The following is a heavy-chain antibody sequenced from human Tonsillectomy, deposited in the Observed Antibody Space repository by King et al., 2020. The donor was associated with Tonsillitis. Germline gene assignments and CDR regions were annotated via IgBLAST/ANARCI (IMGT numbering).Heavy chain of an antibody. CDR1: GGSISSYY. Sequence: VQLQESGPGLVKPSETLSLTCTVSGGSISSYYWSWIRQPPGKGLEWIGYIYYSGSTNYNPSLKSRVTISVDTSKNQFSLKLSSVTAADTAVYYCARKKDPGNTITHTNSGMAVWGQGTTVTVSS. V-gene: IGHV4-59*01. CDR3: ARKKDPGNTITHTNSGMAV. D-gene: IGHD1-14*01. CDR2: IYYSGST. J-gene: IGHJ6*02.